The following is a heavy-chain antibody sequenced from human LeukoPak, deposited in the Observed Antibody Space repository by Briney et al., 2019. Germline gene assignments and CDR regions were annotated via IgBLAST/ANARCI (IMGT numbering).Heavy chain of an antibody. CDR1: GFTFSSYS. D-gene: IGHD2-2*01. Sequence: GESLKISCAASGFTFSSYSMNWVRQAPGKGLEWVSSISSSSSYIYYADSVKGRFTISRDNAKNSLYLQMNSLKAEDTAVYYCARGEPDIVVVPAAPFDYWGQGTLVTVSS. CDR2: ISSSSSYI. V-gene: IGHV3-21*01. CDR3: ARGEPDIVVVPAAPFDY. J-gene: IGHJ4*02.